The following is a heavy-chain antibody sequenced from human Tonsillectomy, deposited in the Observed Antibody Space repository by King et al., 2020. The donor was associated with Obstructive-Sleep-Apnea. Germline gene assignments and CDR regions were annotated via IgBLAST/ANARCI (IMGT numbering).Heavy chain of an antibody. CDR3: ARRDYFDAFDI. Sequence: VQLQESGPGLVKPSQTLSLTCTVSGGSISSGGYYWSWIRQHPGRGLEWMGFFYNSGNTYYNPSLKSRVTISVDTSKNQFPLKLSSVTAADTAVYYCARRDYFDAFDIWGQGTMVTVSS. CDR2: FYNSGNT. D-gene: IGHD2/OR15-2a*01. J-gene: IGHJ3*02. V-gene: IGHV4-31*03. CDR1: GGSISSGGYY.